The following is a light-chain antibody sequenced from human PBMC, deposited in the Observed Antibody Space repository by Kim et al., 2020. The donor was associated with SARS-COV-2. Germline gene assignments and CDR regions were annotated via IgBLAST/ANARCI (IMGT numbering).Light chain of an antibody. V-gene: IGKV1-33*01. Sequence: DIQMTQSPSSLSASVGDRVTITCRASHDIIIFLNWFQQKPGEAPKLLISDASSLETGLPSRFSGSGSGTHFTFTISSLQPGDVATYYCQQFDTVPLTFGGGAKVGIK. CDR3: QQFDTVPLT. J-gene: IGKJ4*01. CDR1: HDIIIF. CDR2: DAS.